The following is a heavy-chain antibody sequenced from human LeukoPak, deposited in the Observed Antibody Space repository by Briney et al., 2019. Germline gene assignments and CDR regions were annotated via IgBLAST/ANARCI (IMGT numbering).Heavy chain of an antibody. J-gene: IGHJ4*02. Sequence: GGSLRLSCAASGFTFSSYWMTWVRQAPGKGLEWVANIKQDGSEKYYVDSVKGRFTISRDNAKNSLYLQMNSLRTEDTAVYYCARGPSSAWYGTDYWGQGTLVTVSS. V-gene: IGHV3-7*01. CDR3: ARGPSSAWYGTDY. D-gene: IGHD6-19*01. CDR1: GFTFSSYW. CDR2: IKQDGSEK.